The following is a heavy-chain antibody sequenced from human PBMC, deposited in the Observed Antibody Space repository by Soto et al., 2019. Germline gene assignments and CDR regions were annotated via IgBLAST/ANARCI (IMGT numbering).Heavy chain of an antibody. CDR3: AQDGDQWDQRYCDH. CDR2: ISAYRGHT. V-gene: IGHV1-18*01. CDR1: GYTSINYG. J-gene: IGHJ5*02. D-gene: IGHD1-26*01. Sequence: QVQLVQSGAEVTKPGASVKVSCKASGYTSINYGISWVRQAPGQGLEWMGWISAYRGHTNYAQKFRGRVTMTTDTFTSTVYMELWNLRSAETAVYYCAQDGDQWDQRYCDHWGQGTLVTVSS.